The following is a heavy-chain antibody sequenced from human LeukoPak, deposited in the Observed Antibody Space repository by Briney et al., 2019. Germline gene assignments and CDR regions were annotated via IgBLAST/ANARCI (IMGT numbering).Heavy chain of an antibody. D-gene: IGHD1-26*01. V-gene: IGHV3-43*02. J-gene: IGHJ5*02. CDR3: AKGVRSGTYYNCFDP. Sequence: PGGSLRLSCVASGFTLDDYALHWVRQAPGKGLEWVSLISGDGDNTYYADSVKGRFTISRDNSKNSLYLQMSSLRAKDTALYYCAKGVRSGTYYNCFDPWGQGTLVTVSS. CDR2: ISGDGDNT. CDR1: GFTLDDYA.